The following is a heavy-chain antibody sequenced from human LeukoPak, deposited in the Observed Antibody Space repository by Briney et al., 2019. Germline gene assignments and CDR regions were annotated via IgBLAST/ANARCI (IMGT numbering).Heavy chain of an antibody. CDR3: AKVDFDY. V-gene: IGHV3-30*02. CDR1: GFTFSSYG. Sequence: GGSLGLSCAASGFTFSSYGMHWVRQAPGKGLEWVAFIRYDGSAKYYADSVKGRFTISRDKSKNTVYMEMNSLRAADTAVYYCAKVDFDYWGQGTLVTVSS. J-gene: IGHJ4*02. CDR2: IRYDGSAK.